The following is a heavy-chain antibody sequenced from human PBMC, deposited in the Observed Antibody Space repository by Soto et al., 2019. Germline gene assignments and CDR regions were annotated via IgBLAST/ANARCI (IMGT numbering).Heavy chain of an antibody. CDR1: GGSISSGGYY. Sequence: PSETLSLTCTVSGGSISSGGYYWSWIRQHPGKGLEWIGYIYYSGSTYYNPSLKSRVTISVDTSKNQFSLKLSPATAADPAVYYCAREEGYCSGGSGYGDGEFQHWGQGTLVTVAS. CDR3: AREEGYCSGGSGYGDGEFQH. CDR2: IYYSGST. D-gene: IGHD2-15*01. J-gene: IGHJ1*01. V-gene: IGHV4-31*03.